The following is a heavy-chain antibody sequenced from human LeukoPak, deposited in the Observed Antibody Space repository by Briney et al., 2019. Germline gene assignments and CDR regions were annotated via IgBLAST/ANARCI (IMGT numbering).Heavy chain of an antibody. Sequence: ASVTVSCKASGYTFSDYYIHWVRQAPGQGLEWMGWIDPKNGGTNYAQKFRGRVTMTRDTSFPTVYMDLSRLISDDTAVYYCSRGGLHHGFDYWGQGTLVTVSS. CDR3: SRGGLHHGFDY. J-gene: IGHJ4*02. CDR1: GYTFSDYY. CDR2: IDPKNGGT. D-gene: IGHD1-14*01. V-gene: IGHV1-2*02.